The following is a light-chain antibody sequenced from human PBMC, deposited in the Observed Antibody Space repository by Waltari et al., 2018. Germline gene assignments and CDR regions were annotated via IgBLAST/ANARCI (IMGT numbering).Light chain of an antibody. Sequence: QSALTQPASVSGSPGQSITISCTGTSSDVGGYNYVSWSQQHPGKAPKLMIYDVSNRPSGGSNRFSGSKSGNTASLTISGLQAEDEADYYCSSYTSSSTVVFGGGTKLTVL. CDR3: SSYTSSSTVV. V-gene: IGLV2-14*03. CDR2: DVS. J-gene: IGLJ2*01. CDR1: SSDVGGYNY.